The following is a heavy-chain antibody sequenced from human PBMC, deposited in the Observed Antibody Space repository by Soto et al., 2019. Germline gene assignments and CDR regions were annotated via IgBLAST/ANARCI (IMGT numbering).Heavy chain of an antibody. D-gene: IGHD2-15*01. Sequence: GASVKVSCKASGYTFNDYAITWVRQAPGQGLEWVGWISASIGHTNYAQSFEGRVSVTTDRSTTTAYMELRSLRYDDTAVYYCARTSYCSGGTCTNWFDPWG. J-gene: IGHJ5*02. CDR3: ARTSYCSGGTCTNWFDP. CDR1: GYTFNDYA. V-gene: IGHV1-18*01. CDR2: ISASIGHT.